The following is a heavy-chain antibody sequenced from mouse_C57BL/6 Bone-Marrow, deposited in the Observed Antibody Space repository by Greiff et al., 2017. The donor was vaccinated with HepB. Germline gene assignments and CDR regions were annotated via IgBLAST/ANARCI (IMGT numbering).Heavy chain of an antibody. CDR2: IHPNSGST. CDR1: GYTFTSYW. V-gene: IGHV1-64*01. Sequence: QVQLKQPGAELVKPGASVKLSCKASGYTFTSYWMHWVKQRPGQGLEWIGMIHPNSGSTNYNEKFKSKATLTVDKSSSTAYMQLSSLTSEDSAVYYCARCPDYYGSSPAWFAYWGQGTLVTVSA. CDR3: ARCPDYYGSSPAWFAY. D-gene: IGHD1-1*01. J-gene: IGHJ3*01.